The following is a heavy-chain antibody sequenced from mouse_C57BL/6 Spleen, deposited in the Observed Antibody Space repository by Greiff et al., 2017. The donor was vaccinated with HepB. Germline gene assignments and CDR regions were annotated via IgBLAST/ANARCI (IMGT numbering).Heavy chain of an antibody. CDR1: GYSFTSYW. D-gene: IGHD3-1*01. CDR2: INPSSGYT. J-gene: IGHJ3*01. Sequence: VQLQQSGAELAKPGASVKLSCKASGYSFTSYWMHWVKQRPGQGLEWIGYINPSSGYTKYNQKFKDKATLTAYKSSSTAYMQLSSLTYEDSAVYYCARYSSGYEAWFAYWGQGTLVTVSA. V-gene: IGHV1-7*01. CDR3: ARYSSGYEAWFAY.